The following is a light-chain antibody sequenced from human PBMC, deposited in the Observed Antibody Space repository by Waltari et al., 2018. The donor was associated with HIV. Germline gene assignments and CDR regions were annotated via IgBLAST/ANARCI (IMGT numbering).Light chain of an antibody. J-gene: IGLJ3*02. Sequence: SYELRQPPSVSVSPGQTARITCSGDALPDQNVYWYQQKPGQAPLLVIFKDSERPSGIPERFSGSSSGTTVTLTVTGVQAEDEADYYCQSVDSSATYWVFGGGTKLTVL. CDR2: KDS. V-gene: IGLV3-25*03. CDR1: ALPDQN. CDR3: QSVDSSATYWV.